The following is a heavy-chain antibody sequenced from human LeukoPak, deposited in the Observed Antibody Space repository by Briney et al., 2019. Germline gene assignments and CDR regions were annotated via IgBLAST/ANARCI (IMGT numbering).Heavy chain of an antibody. CDR2: INYSATT. Sequence: SETLSLTCTVSNDSISSYHWTWIRQPPRRGLEWIGDINYSATTAYNPSLKSRVTISVDTSKDQFSLRLSPVTAADTAVYYCARHLSAGRPAFDIWGRGTMVTVSS. CDR3: ARHLSAGRPAFDI. J-gene: IGHJ3*02. CDR1: NDSISSYH. V-gene: IGHV4-59*08. D-gene: IGHD2-15*01.